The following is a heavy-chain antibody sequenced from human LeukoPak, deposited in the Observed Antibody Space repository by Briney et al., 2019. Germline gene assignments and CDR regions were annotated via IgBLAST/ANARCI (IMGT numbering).Heavy chain of an antibody. D-gene: IGHD3-16*01. J-gene: IGHJ4*02. CDR3: AKYGGRDGAGDTFDY. V-gene: IGHV3-23*01. CDR1: GFTFSTYA. Sequence: PGGSLRLSCAASGFTFSTYAMSWVRQAPGKGLEWVSGIGGVGFDARTYAADSVKGRFTISRDNSKNTVFLQMNSLRDEDTALYYCAKYGGRDGAGDTFDYWGQGVLVTVSS. CDR2: IGGVGFDART.